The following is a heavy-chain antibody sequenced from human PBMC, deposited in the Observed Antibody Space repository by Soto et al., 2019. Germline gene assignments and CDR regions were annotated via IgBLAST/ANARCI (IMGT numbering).Heavy chain of an antibody. V-gene: IGHV4-4*02. CDR1: GGSISSSNW. CDR2: IYHSWST. Sequence: QVQLQESGPGLVKPSGTLSLTCAVSGGSISSSNWWSWVRQPPGKGLEWIGEIYHSWSTNYNPSLKGRVTLSVDKSKNQFSLKLSSVTAADTAVYYCAKERTLGYGMDVWGQGTTVTVSS. J-gene: IGHJ6*02. CDR3: AKERTLGYGMDV. D-gene: IGHD3-16*01.